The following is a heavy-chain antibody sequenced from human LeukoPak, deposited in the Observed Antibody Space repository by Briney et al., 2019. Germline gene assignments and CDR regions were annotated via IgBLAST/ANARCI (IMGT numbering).Heavy chain of an antibody. J-gene: IGHJ4*02. CDR1: GFTFDDYG. CDR2: INWNGGST. D-gene: IGHD3-10*01. CDR3: ARRSYYSGSGSPPRY. V-gene: IGHV3-20*04. Sequence: RPGGSLRLSCAASGFTFDDYGMSWVRQAPGKGLEWVSGINWNGGSTGYADSVKGRFTISRDNSKNTLYLQMNSLRAEDTAVYYCARRSYYSGSGSPPRYWGQGTLVTVSS.